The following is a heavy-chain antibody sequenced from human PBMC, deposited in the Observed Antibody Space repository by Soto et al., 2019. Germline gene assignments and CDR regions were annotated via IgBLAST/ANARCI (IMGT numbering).Heavy chain of an antibody. V-gene: IGHV3-23*01. D-gene: IGHD6-19*01. Sequence: EVQLLESGGGLVQPGGSLRLSCSASGFTFSTQAMAWVRQAPGKGLEWVSALISSGESPDYADSVKGRFTISRDNAKKTLYLQMNSLRAADTAVYDCAKDLHGSGWSFDQWGQGTVVTVSS. CDR1: GFTFSTQA. CDR2: LISSGESP. CDR3: AKDLHGSGWSFDQ. J-gene: IGHJ4*02.